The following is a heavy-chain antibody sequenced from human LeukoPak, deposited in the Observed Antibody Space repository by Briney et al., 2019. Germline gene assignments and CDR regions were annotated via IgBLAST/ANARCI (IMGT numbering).Heavy chain of an antibody. CDR3: ARDYADYVGYFFFDY. CDR1: GFTFNNYA. Sequence: PGGSLRLSCAASGFTFNNYAMNWVRQAPGKGLEWVSSISGGGETTYYADSAKGCFTISRDNFHNTLYLQMNSLRAEDTAVYYCARDYADYVGYFFFDYWGQGTLVTVSS. D-gene: IGHD4-17*01. J-gene: IGHJ4*02. V-gene: IGHV3-23*01. CDR2: ISGGGETT.